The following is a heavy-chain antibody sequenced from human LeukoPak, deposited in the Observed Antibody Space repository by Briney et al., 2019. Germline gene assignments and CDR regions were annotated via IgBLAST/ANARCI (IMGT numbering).Heavy chain of an antibody. J-gene: IGHJ5*02. CDR3: ARAYFMTTRWFDP. Sequence: SETLSLTCTVSGGSISSYYWSWIRQPPGKGLEWIGYIYYGGSTNYNPSLKSRVTISVDTSKNQFSLKLSSVTAADTAVYYCARAYFMTTRWFDPWGQGTLVTVSS. V-gene: IGHV4-59*01. CDR1: GGSISSYY. CDR2: IYYGGST. D-gene: IGHD3-16*01.